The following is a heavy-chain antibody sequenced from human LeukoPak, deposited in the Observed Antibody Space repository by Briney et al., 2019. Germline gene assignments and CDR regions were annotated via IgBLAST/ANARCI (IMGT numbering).Heavy chain of an antibody. Sequence: QAGGSLRLSCAASGFTFSSYGMNWVRQAPGKGLEWVGFIRSKAYGGTTEYTASVKGRFTISRDDSKSIAYLQMNSLKTEDTAVYYCTRGAGIGYSSSSRYYFDYWGQGTLVTVSS. V-gene: IGHV3-49*04. CDR1: GFTFSSYG. J-gene: IGHJ4*02. D-gene: IGHD6-6*01. CDR3: TRGAGIGYSSSSRYYFDY. CDR2: IRSKAYGGTT.